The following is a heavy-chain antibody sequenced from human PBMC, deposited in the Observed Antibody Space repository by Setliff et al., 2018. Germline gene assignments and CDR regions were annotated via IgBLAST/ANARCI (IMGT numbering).Heavy chain of an antibody. CDR3: ARLTTLTTWFELGAFDI. J-gene: IGHJ3*02. V-gene: IGHV4-39*01. Sequence: SETLSLTCSVSGGSITSSSYYWGWLRQPPGKGPQWIGSIYYGGSTNYNPSLKSRAAFSIDTSKNQFSLRLSSVTAADTAVYYCARLTTLTTWFELGAFDIWGQGTMVTVSS. CDR1: GGSITSSSYY. CDR2: IYYGGST. D-gene: IGHD4-17*01.